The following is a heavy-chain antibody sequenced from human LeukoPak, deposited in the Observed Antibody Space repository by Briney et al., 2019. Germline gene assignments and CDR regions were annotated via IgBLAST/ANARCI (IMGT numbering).Heavy chain of an antibody. CDR2: FSRSGPNT. CDR3: ARELRYFDWLQNWFDP. J-gene: IGHJ5*02. CDR1: GFTFGSSA. D-gene: IGHD3-9*01. Sequence: GGSLRLSCAASGFTFGSSAMSWVRQAPGKGPEWVSTFSRSGPNTYYADSVKGRFTIFRDNSKNTLYLQMNSLRAEDTAVYYCARELRYFDWLQNWFDPWGQGTLVTVSS. V-gene: IGHV3-23*01.